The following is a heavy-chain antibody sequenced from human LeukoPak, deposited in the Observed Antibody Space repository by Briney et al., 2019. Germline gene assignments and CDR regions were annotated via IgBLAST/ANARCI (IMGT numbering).Heavy chain of an antibody. Sequence: GGSLRLSCGASGFTFSSFGMHWVRQAPGKGLEWVAFIRFDGSNKYYADSVKGRFTISRDNAKNSLYLQMNSLRAEDTAVYYCARMAPYDSSGYYYARLTNSFDYWGQGTLVTVSS. J-gene: IGHJ4*02. V-gene: IGHV3-30*02. CDR1: GFTFSSFG. D-gene: IGHD3-22*01. CDR3: ARMAPYDSSGYYYARLTNSFDY. CDR2: IRFDGSNK.